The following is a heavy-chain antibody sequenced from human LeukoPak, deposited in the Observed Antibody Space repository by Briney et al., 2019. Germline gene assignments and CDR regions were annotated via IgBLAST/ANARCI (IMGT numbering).Heavy chain of an antibody. J-gene: IGHJ5*02. V-gene: IGHV4-34*01. Sequence: SETLSLTCAVYGGSFSGYYWSWIRQPPGKGLEWIGEINHSGSTNYNPSLKSRVTISVDTSKNQFSLKLSSVTAADTAVYYCARGRYYYDRNGFDPWGQGTLVTVSS. CDR3: ARGRYYYDRNGFDP. D-gene: IGHD3-22*01. CDR1: GGSFSGYY. CDR2: INHSGST.